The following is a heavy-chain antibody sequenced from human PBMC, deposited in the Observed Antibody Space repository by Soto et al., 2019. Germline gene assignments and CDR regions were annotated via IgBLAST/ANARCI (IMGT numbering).Heavy chain of an antibody. D-gene: IGHD3-3*01. Sequence: QVQLVESGGGVVQPGRSLRLSCAASGFTFSSYGMHWVRQAPGKGLEWVAVIWYDGSNKYYADSVKGRFTISRDNSKNTLYLQMNSLRAEDTAVYYCAREPERITIFGVVITPYGMDVWGQGTTVTVSS. J-gene: IGHJ6*02. CDR3: AREPERITIFGVVITPYGMDV. CDR2: IWYDGSNK. V-gene: IGHV3-33*01. CDR1: GFTFSSYG.